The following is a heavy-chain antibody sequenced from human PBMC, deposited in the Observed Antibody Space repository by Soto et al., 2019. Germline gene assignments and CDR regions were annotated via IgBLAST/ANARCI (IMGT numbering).Heavy chain of an antibody. V-gene: IGHV1-24*01. CDR2: FDPEGGET. Sequence: GASVKVSCKVSGYTLTELSMHWVRQAPGKGLEWMGGFDPEGGETIYAQKFQGRVTMTEDTSTDTAYMELSSLRSEDTAVYYCHLSGTYPFDYWGQGTLVTVSS. CDR1: GYTLTELS. D-gene: IGHD1-26*01. J-gene: IGHJ4*02. CDR3: HLSGTYPFDY.